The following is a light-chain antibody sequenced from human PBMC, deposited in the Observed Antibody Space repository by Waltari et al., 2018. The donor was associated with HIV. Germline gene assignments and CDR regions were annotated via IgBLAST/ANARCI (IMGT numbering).Light chain of an antibody. Sequence: DIRMTQSPSTLSAFIGARVPISCRASQNIGNFLAWYQQKPGKAPKLLISLASSRERGVPIRFSGSGSGSDFSLTISGLQYEDFATYYCQQFETYYIFGQGTRLE. CDR2: LAS. V-gene: IGKV1-5*03. CDR1: QNIGNF. CDR3: QQFETYYI. J-gene: IGKJ2*01.